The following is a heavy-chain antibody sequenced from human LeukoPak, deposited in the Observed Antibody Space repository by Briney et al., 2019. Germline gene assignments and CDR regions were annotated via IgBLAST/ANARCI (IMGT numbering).Heavy chain of an antibody. J-gene: IGHJ4*02. CDR1: GFTFSTYV. D-gene: IGHD2-2*01. V-gene: IGHV3-23*01. CDR3: AKDLRGSTSFSMDY. Sequence: GGSLRLSCAASGFTFSTYVMSWVRQAPGKGLEWVSAISGSGGSTYYADSVKGRFTISRDNSKNTLYLQMNSLRAEDTAVYYCAKDLRGSTSFSMDYWGQGTLVTVSS. CDR2: ISGSGGST.